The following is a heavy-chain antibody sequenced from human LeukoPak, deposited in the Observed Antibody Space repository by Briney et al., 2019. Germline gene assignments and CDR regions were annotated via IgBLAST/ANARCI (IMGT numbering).Heavy chain of an antibody. J-gene: IGHJ6*02. CDR1: GGSFSDYF. CDR3: ARDVVVVPAAVHYGMDV. D-gene: IGHD2-2*01. CDR2: INHSGRT. Sequence: SETLSLTCAVYGGSFSDYFWGWIRQPPGKGLEWIGEINHSGRTYYNPSLKSRVTISVDTSKNQFSLNLSSVTAADTAVYYCARDVVVVPAAVHYGMDVWGQGTTVTVSS. V-gene: IGHV4-34*01.